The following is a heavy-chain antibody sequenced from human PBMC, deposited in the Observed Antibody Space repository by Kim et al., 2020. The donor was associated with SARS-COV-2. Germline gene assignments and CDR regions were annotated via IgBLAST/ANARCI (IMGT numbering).Heavy chain of an antibody. V-gene: IGHV3-9*01. J-gene: IGHJ4*02. CDR3: AKDRVNWNYGGPYDY. CDR2: ISWNSGSI. D-gene: IGHD1-7*01. CDR1: GFTFDDYA. Sequence: GGSLRLSCAASGFTFDDYAMHWVRQAPGKGLEWVSGISWNSGSIGYADSVKGRFTISRDNAKNSLYLQMNSLRAEDTALYYCAKDRVNWNYGGPYDYWGQGTLVTVSS.